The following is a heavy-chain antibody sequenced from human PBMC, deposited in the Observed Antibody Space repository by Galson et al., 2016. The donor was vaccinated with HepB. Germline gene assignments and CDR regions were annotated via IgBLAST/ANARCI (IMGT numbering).Heavy chain of an antibody. CDR3: AVRYSSIWYFQH. D-gene: IGHD6-13*01. J-gene: IGHJ1*01. Sequence: SLRLSCAASGFTFSNYWMHWVRQAPGKGLEWVANIKQDGNEKYYEDSVKGRFTISRDNSKNTLYLQMNSLGAEDTAIYYCAVRYSSIWYFQHWGRGTLVSVSS. V-gene: IGHV3-7*03. CDR2: IKQDGNEK. CDR1: GFTFSNYW.